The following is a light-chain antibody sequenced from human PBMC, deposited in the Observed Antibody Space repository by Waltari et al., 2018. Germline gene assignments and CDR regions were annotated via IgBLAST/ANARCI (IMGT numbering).Light chain of an antibody. CDR3: SSYTRSSTWV. J-gene: IGLJ3*02. CDR2: DVS. V-gene: IGLV2-14*03. Sequence: QSALTQPASVSGSPGQSITISCTGTSSDVGGYNYVSWYQQHPGKAPKLMIYDVSNRPSAVSDRLSGSKAGNTASLTISGLQAEDEADYYCSSYTRSSTWVFGGGTKLTVL. CDR1: SSDVGGYNY.